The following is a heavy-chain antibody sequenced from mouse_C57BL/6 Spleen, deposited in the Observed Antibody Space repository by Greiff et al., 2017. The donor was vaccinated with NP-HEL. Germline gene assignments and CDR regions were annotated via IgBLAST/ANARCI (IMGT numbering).Heavy chain of an antibody. CDR1: GYSITSGYY. CDR2: ISYDGSN. CDR3: ANLALDY. Sequence: EVQLQQSGPGLVKPSQSLSLTCSVTGYSITSGYYWNWIRQFPGNKLEWMGYISYDGSNNYNPSLKNRISITRDTSKNQFFLKLNSVTTEDTATYYCANLALDYWGQGTTLTVSS. J-gene: IGHJ2*01. V-gene: IGHV3-6*01.